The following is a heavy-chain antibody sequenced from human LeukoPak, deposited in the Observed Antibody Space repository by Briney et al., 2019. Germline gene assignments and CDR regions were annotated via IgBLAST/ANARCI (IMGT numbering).Heavy chain of an antibody. D-gene: IGHD5-18*01. Sequence: GGSLRLSCAASGFTFSSYAMSWVRQAPGKGLEWISFISSSSVYKFYADSVKGRFTITRDNAKNSLYLQMNSLRAEDTAVYYCARVLDSYGPDDAFDIWGQGTMVTVSS. CDR1: GFTFSSYA. CDR3: ARVLDSYGPDDAFDI. V-gene: IGHV3-21*04. CDR2: ISSSSVYK. J-gene: IGHJ3*02.